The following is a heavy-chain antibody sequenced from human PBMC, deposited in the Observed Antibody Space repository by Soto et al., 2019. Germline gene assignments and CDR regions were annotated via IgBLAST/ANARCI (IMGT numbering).Heavy chain of an antibody. CDR1: GASIGSTDYH. CDR3: AREPGITGTNYYYYGMDV. J-gene: IGHJ6*02. D-gene: IGHD1-20*01. Sequence: SETLSLTCTVSGASIGSTDYHWSWIRQPPGKGLEWIGYIYYSGSTNYNPSLKSRVTISVDTSKNQFSLKLSSVTAADTAVYYCAREPGITGTNYYYYGMDVWGQGTTVTVSS. CDR2: IYYSGST. V-gene: IGHV4-61*08.